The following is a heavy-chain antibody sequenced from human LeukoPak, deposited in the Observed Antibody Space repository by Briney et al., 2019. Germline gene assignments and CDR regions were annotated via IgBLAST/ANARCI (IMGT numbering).Heavy chain of an antibody. CDR2: ISSSGHNI. D-gene: IGHD3-22*01. V-gene: IGHV3-11*01. Sequence: AGGSLRPSCVASGFNFGDYYMNWFRQAPGKGLEWLSFISSSGHNILYTDSVKGRFTVSRDNAKKTVFLQMNSLRAEDTAVYYCTRDLFSFYYDSSGYCDYWGPGTRVTVSS. J-gene: IGHJ4*02. CDR1: GFNFGDYY. CDR3: TRDLFSFYYDSSGYCDY.